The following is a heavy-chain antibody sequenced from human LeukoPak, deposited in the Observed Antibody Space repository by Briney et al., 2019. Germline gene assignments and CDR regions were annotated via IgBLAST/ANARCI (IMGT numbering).Heavy chain of an antibody. Sequence: PGGSLRLSCAASGFTFSNAWMSWVRQAPGKGLEWVGRIKSKTDGGTTDYAAPVKGRFTTSRDDSRNTLYLQMNSLKTEDTAVYYCTTRYCSGGSCIRGHAFDIWGQGTMVTVSS. D-gene: IGHD2-15*01. CDR1: GFTFSNAW. CDR3: TTRYCSGGSCIRGHAFDI. V-gene: IGHV3-15*01. CDR2: IKSKTDGGTT. J-gene: IGHJ3*02.